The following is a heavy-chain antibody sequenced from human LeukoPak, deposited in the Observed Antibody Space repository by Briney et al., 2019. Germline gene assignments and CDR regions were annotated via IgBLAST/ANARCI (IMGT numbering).Heavy chain of an antibody. J-gene: IGHJ4*02. V-gene: IGHV3-74*01. D-gene: IGHD5-24*01. CDR3: ARDGDGYNFDY. CDR2: VTRDGSGT. CDR1: GFTFSGYW. Sequence: GGSLRLSCAASGFTFSGYWMHWVRQAPGKGLVWVARVTRDGSGTNYADSVKGRFTISRDNGKNTLYLQMNSLRAEDTAVYYCARDGDGYNFDYWGQGTQVTVSS.